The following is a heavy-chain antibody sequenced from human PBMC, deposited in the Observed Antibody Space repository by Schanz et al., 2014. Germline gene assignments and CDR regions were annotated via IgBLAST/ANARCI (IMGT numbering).Heavy chain of an antibody. V-gene: IGHV3-23*04. CDR3: RLWFGELYYGMDV. D-gene: IGHD3-10*01. Sequence: DVQLAESGGGLVQPGGSLRLSCAASGFTLSSYALSWVRQSPGKGLEWVSAISGSGGSTYYADSVKGRFTISRDNSKNTLYLQMNSLRAEDTAVYYCRLWFGELYYGMDVWGQGTTVTVSS. CDR1: GFTLSSYA. J-gene: IGHJ6*02. CDR2: ISGSGGST.